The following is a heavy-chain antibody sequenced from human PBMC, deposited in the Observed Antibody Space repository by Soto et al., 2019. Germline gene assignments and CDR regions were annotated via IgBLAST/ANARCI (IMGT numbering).Heavy chain of an antibody. D-gene: IGHD2-15*01. V-gene: IGHV3-7*01. J-gene: IGHJ6*02. Sequence: EVQLVESGGGLVQPGGSLRLSCAASGFTFSSYWMSWVRQAPGKGLEWVANIKQDGSEKYYVDSVKGRFTISRDNAKNSLYLQMNSLRAEDTAVYYCARERYCSGGSCYSSYYYYYGMDVWGQGTTVTVSS. CDR3: ARERYCSGGSCYSSYYYYYGMDV. CDR2: IKQDGSEK. CDR1: GFTFSSYW.